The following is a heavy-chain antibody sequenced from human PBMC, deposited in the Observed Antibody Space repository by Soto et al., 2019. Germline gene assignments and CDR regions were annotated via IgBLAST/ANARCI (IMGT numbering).Heavy chain of an antibody. Sequence: PGGYLRLSCAASGFTFSDYYMGWVRQAPGKGLEWISFVDRTGSPLFYADSVKGRFTISRDNAKNSLFLQMNSLRVEDTAVYSCTRGGILYARTTGDYWGQGTQVTV. D-gene: IGHD2-2*01. CDR2: VDRTGSPL. CDR3: TRGGILYARTTGDY. J-gene: IGHJ4*02. CDR1: GFTFSDYY. V-gene: IGHV3-11*01.